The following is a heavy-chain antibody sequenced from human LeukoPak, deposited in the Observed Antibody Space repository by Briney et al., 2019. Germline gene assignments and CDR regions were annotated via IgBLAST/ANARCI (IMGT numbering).Heavy chain of an antibody. J-gene: IGHJ4*02. V-gene: IGHV3-64D*09. D-gene: IGHD6-19*01. CDR2: ISSSGDST. Sequence: GGSLRLSCSASGFTFSSYAMEWVRQAPGKGLEYVSAISSSGDSTYYADSVKGRFTISRDNSKYTLYLQMNSLRPEDAAVYYCVKDGMAVVGTAPLDYWGQGILVTVSS. CDR3: VKDGMAVVGTAPLDY. CDR1: GFTFSSYA.